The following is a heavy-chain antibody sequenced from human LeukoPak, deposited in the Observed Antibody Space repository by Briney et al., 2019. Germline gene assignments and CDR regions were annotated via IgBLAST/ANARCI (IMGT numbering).Heavy chain of an antibody. V-gene: IGHV3-73*01. J-gene: IGHJ5*02. D-gene: IGHD3-10*01. CDR2: IRSKANSYAT. Sequence: PGGSLRLSCAASGFTFSGSAMHWVRQASGKGLEWVGRIRSKANSYATAYAASVKGGFTISRDDSKNTAYLQMNSLKTEDTAVYYCTSPLITMVRGDYNWFDPWGQGTLVTVSS. CDR3: TSPLITMVRGDYNWFDP. CDR1: GFTFSGSA.